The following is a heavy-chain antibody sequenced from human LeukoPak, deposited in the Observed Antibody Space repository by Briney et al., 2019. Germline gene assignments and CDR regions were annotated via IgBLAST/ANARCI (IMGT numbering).Heavy chain of an antibody. CDR1: GYTFTSYD. D-gene: IGHD1-20*01. V-gene: IGHV1-8*01. CDR3: ARASNNWNPFDY. J-gene: IGHJ4*02. CDR2: MNPNSGNT. Sequence: ASVKVSCKASGYTFTSYDINWVRQATGQGLEWMGWMNPNSGNTGYAQKFQGRVTMTRNTSISTAYMELSSLRSEDTAVYYCARASNNWNPFDYWGQGTLVTVSS.